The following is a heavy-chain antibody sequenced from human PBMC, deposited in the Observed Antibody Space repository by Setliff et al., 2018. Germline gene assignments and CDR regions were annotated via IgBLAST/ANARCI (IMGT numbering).Heavy chain of an antibody. Sequence: PGGSLRLSCAASGFTFSSSAMAWVRQAPGKGLEWVSAISSTITSTYYADSEKGRFTISIDNSKNTLYLQMNSLRAEDTAVYYCAKHGAYNDFLTGYNFYYDMDVWGQGPRSPSP. V-gene: IGHV3-23*01. CDR3: AKHGAYNDFLTGYNFYYDMDV. CDR2: ISSTITST. CDR1: GFTFSSSA. J-gene: IGHJ6*02. D-gene: IGHD3-9*01.